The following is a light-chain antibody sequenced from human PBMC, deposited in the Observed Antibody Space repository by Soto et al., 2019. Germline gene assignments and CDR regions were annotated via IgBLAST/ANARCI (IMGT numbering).Light chain of an antibody. CDR3: QQSYSTVT. CDR1: QSISSY. CDR2: AAS. J-gene: IGKJ5*01. V-gene: IGKV1-39*01. Sequence: DIHMTQSPSSLSASLGDRVTITFQASQSISSYLNWYQQKAGKAPKLLIYAASSLQSGVPSRFSGSGSGTDFTLTISSLQPEDFATYYCQQSYSTVTFGRGTRLETK.